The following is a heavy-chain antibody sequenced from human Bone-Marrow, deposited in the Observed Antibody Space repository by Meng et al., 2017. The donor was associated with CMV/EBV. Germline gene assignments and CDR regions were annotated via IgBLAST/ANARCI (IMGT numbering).Heavy chain of an antibody. CDR3: ARRAADPPYYGMDV. J-gene: IGHJ6*02. D-gene: IGHD6-13*01. CDR1: GYTFTGYY. CDR2: INPNSGGT. V-gene: IGHV1-2*02. Sequence: ASVKVSCKSSGYTFTGYYMHWVRQAPGQGLEWMGWINPNSGGTNYAQKFQGRVTMTRDTSISTAYMELSRLRSDDTAVYYCARRAADPPYYGMDVWGQGTTVTVSS.